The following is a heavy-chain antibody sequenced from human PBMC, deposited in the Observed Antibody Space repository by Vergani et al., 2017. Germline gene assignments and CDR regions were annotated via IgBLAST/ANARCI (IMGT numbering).Heavy chain of an antibody. J-gene: IGHJ4*02. CDR3: ARDRWYYGSGSPLY. D-gene: IGHD3-10*01. CDR1: GDTFTDFY. Sequence: QVQLVQSGSEVKEPGASVRVSCKTSGDTFTDFYLHWVRQAPGQGLEWLGWINPDSGGTNYAQEFKGRVSITRDTSTSTAYMELSSLTSDDTAVYFCARDRWYYGSGSPLYWGQGTLVTVSS. CDR2: INPDSGGT. V-gene: IGHV1-2*02.